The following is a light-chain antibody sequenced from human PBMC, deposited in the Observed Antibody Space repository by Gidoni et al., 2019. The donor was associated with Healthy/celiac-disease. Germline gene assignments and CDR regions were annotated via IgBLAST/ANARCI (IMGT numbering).Light chain of an antibody. Sequence: EIVMTQSPATLSVSPGERATLSCRASQSVSSNLAWYQQKPGQAPRLLISGASTRATGIPASFSGSGSGTEFTLTISSLQSEDFAVYYCQQYNNFLTFGGGTKAEIK. J-gene: IGKJ4*01. CDR2: GAS. CDR1: QSVSSN. CDR3: QQYNNFLT. V-gene: IGKV3-15*01.